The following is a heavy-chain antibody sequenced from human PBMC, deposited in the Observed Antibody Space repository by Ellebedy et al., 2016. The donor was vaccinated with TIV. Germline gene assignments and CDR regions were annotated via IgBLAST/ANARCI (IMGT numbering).Heavy chain of an antibody. J-gene: IGHJ6*02. V-gene: IGHV1-2*02. CDR2: INPDSGGT. CDR3: ARVRRGSSGMDV. Sequence: AASVKVSCKASGYTFSANYIHWVRQAPGQGLEWMGWINPDSGGTNFAQKFQGRVTMTRDTSVDTAYMELSRLESDDTAVYYCARVRRGSSGMDVWGQGTTVTVS. D-gene: IGHD6-13*01. CDR1: GYTFSANY.